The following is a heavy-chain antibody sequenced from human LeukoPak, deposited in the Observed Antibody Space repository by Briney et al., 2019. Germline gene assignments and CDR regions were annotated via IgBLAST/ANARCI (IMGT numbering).Heavy chain of an antibody. CDR2: ISGSGGST. J-gene: IGHJ4*02. D-gene: IGHD5-12*01. CDR3: ATHSGYDSGRRYYFDY. CDR1: GFTFSSYA. V-gene: IGHV3-23*01. Sequence: AGGSLRLSCAASGFTFSSYAMGWVRQAPGKGLEWVSAISGSGGSTYYADSVKGRFTISRDNSKNTLYLQMNSLRAEDTAVYYCATHSGYDSGRRYYFDYWGQGTLVTVSS.